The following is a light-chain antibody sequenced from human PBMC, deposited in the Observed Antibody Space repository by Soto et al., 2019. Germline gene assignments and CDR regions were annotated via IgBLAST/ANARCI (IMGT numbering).Light chain of an antibody. CDR3: QQYGSSPWT. CDR2: GAS. V-gene: IGKV3-20*01. Sequence: EIVLTQSPGTLSLSPGERATLSCRASQSVSSSYLAWYQQPPGPAPRLLIYGASSRATGIPDRFSGSGSGTDFTLTISRLEPEDFAVYYCQQYGSSPWTFGQGTKVEIK. CDR1: QSVSSSY. J-gene: IGKJ1*01.